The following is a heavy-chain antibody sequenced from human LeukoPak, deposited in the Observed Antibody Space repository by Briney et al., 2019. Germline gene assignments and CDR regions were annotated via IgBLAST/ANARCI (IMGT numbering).Heavy chain of an antibody. Sequence: PSETLSLTCAVYGGSFSGYYWSWIRQPPGKGLEWIGEINHSGSTNYNPSLKSRVTISADTSKNQFSLKLSSVTAADTAVYYCARGKGSGSYYSYYYYYMDVWGKGTTVTVSS. CDR3: ARGKGSGSYYSYYYYYMDV. CDR1: GGSFSGYY. CDR2: INHSGST. J-gene: IGHJ6*03. V-gene: IGHV4-34*01. D-gene: IGHD3-10*01.